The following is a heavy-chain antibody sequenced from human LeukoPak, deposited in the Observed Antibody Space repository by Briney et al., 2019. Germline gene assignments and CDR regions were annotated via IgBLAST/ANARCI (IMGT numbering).Heavy chain of an antibody. J-gene: IGHJ4*02. CDR1: GGSISSSSYY. CDR2: IYYSGST. V-gene: IGHV4-39*07. Sequence: SETLSLTCTVSGGSISSSSYYWGWIRQPPGKGLEWIGSIYYSGSTYYNPSLKSRVTISVDTSKNQFSLKLSSVTAADTAVYYCARCLGGVPPNPIAVAGPAGSSDDYWGQGTLVTVSS. D-gene: IGHD6-19*01. CDR3: ARCLGGVPPNPIAVAGPAGSSDDY.